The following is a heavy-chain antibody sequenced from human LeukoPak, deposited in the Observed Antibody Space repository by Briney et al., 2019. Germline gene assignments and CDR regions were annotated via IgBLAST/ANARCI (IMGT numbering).Heavy chain of an antibody. J-gene: IGHJ4*02. CDR2: IFYGGTT. Sequence: PSETLSLTCSVPGGSISTYSWNWIRQSPGKELEWTGNIFYGGTTNYNPSLKSRVNISVDTSKNQFSLKLKSVTAADTAVYYCARSYDFWTGYYDFWGLGALVTVSS. V-gene: IGHV4-59*01. D-gene: IGHD3-3*01. CDR1: GGSISTYS. CDR3: ARSYDFWTGYYDF.